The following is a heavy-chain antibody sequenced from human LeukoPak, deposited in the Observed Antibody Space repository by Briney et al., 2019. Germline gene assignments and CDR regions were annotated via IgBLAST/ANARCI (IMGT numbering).Heavy chain of an antibody. V-gene: IGHV1-2*02. D-gene: IGHD1-14*01. CDR1: GYTFTGYY. CDR3: ARDRAQLSGNNWFDP. J-gene: IGHJ5*02. Sequence: GASVTVSCKASGYTFTGYYMHWVRQAPGQGLEWMGWINPNSGGTNYAQKFQGRVTMTRDTSISTAYMELSRLRSDDTAVYYCARDRAQLSGNNWFDPWGQGTLVTVSS. CDR2: INPNSGGT.